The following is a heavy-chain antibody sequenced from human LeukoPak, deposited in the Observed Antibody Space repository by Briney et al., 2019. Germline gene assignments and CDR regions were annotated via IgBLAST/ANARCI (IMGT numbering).Heavy chain of an antibody. CDR2: IYYSGST. D-gene: IGHD2-21*02. CDR1: GGSISSYY. CDR3: AREWVYCGGDCYLRYFDL. Sequence: SETLSLTCTVSGGSISSYYWTWIRQPPGKGLEWIGYIYYSGSTNYNPSLKSRVTISVDTSKNQFSLKLTSVTAADTAVYYCAREWVYCGGDCYLRYFDLWGRGTLVTVSS. V-gene: IGHV4-59*01. J-gene: IGHJ2*01.